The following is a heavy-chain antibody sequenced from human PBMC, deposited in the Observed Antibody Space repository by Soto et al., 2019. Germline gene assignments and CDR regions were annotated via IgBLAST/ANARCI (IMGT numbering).Heavy chain of an antibody. CDR1: GGSVSSVGYY. Sequence: PSETLSLTCTVSGGSVSSVGYYWSWIRQHPGKGLEWIGYITYSGNTYYNPSLESRVTMSADTSKNQFPLKLSSVTAADTAVYFCVRGGSCTNGVCSVFDYWGQGTLVTVYS. CDR2: ITYSGNT. CDR3: VRGGSCTNGVCSVFDY. V-gene: IGHV4-31*03. D-gene: IGHD2-8*01. J-gene: IGHJ4*02.